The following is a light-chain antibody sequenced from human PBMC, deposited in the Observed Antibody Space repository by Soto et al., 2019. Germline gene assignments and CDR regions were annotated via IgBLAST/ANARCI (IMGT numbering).Light chain of an antibody. CDR2: DAS. V-gene: IGKV1-33*01. CDR3: QKFDSVPCT. CDR1: QDITNY. J-gene: IGKJ2*02. Sequence: IQMTQSPSSLSASVGDRVTITCQARQDITNYLIWYQQKPGKAPKLLIYDASSLGTGVSSRFSGSGSGTHFTLTISSLPPEDIATYYFQKFDSVPCTFGQGTKLEIK.